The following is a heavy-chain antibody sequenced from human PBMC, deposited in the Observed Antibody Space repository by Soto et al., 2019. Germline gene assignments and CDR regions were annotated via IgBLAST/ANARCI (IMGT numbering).Heavy chain of an antibody. CDR3: ARESCSSTSCYRHFDY. CDR1: GGSFSGYY. CDR2: INHSGST. D-gene: IGHD2-2*02. Sequence: QVQLQQWGAGLLKPSETLSLTCAVYGGSFSGYYWSWIRQPPGKGLEWIGEINHSGSTNYNPSLKGRVTISVDTSKNQFSLKLSSVTAADTAVYYCARESCSSTSCYRHFDYWGQGTLVTVSS. V-gene: IGHV4-34*01. J-gene: IGHJ4*02.